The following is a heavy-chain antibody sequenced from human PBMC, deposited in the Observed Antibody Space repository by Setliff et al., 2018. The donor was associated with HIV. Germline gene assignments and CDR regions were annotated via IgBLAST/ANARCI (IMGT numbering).Heavy chain of an antibody. CDR3: ARGAELLWFGELHNIPYFDY. CDR1: GGSISSYY. Sequence: SETLSLTCTVPGGSISSYYWSWIRQPPGKGLEWIGYIYYSGSTNYNPSLKSRVTISVDASKNQFSLKLSSVTAADTAVYYCARGAELLWFGELHNIPYFDYWGQGTLVTV. V-gene: IGHV4-59*01. CDR2: IYYSGST. D-gene: IGHD3-10*01. J-gene: IGHJ4*02.